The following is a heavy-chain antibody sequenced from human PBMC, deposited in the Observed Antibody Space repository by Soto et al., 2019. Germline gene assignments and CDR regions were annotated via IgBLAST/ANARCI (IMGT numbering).Heavy chain of an antibody. D-gene: IGHD6-19*01. CDR2: IYYSGST. CDR1: GGSVSGGVYY. CDR3: ARSSVAGAGYFQH. J-gene: IGHJ1*01. Sequence: QVQLQESGPGLVKPSQTLSLTCTVSGGSVSGGVYYWNWIRQHPEKGLEWIGYIYYSGSTYYNPSLRSRVTISADTSTTQFSLKLSSVTVADTAVYYCARSSVAGAGYFQHWGQGTQVIVSS. V-gene: IGHV4-31*03.